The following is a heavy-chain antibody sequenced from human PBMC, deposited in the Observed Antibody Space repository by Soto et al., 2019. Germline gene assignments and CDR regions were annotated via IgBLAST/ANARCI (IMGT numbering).Heavy chain of an antibody. J-gene: IGHJ4*02. D-gene: IGHD4-17*01. CDR1: GGSISTYY. V-gene: IGHV4-59*01. CDR2: IYYSGST. CDR3: ARGDYGEGQYDY. Sequence: QVQLQESGPGLVKPSETLSLTCTVSGGSISTYYWSWIQQPPGKGLEWIGYIYYSGSTNYNPSLNSRVTISVDTSKNQFSLKLTSVTAADTAVYYCARGDYGEGQYDYWGQGTLVTVSS.